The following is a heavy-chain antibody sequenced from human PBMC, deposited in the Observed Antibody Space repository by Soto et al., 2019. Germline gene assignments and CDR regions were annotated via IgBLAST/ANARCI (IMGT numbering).Heavy chain of an antibody. Sequence: GESLKISCQGSGYSFTTHWITWVRQTPGKGLEWMGRIDPSNSYINYSPSFQGHVTISVDRTISTAYLQWSRLEASENAIYYCARRISGPQEEYNAYYFYGLDVWGQGTKVTVSS. CDR3: ARRISGPQEEYNAYYFYGLDV. V-gene: IGHV5-10-1*01. CDR1: GYSFTTHW. D-gene: IGHD1-1*01. CDR2: IDPSNSYI. J-gene: IGHJ6*02.